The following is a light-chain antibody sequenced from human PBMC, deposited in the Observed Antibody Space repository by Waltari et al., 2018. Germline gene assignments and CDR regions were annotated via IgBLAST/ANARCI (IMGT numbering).Light chain of an antibody. CDR3: SSYAGSSKGV. CDR2: AVS. V-gene: IGLV2-23*02. Sequence: QSALTQPASVSGSPGQSITISCTGTSSDVGNYKLVSGYQQHPGKAPKLMIYAVSKRPSGVSDRFSGAKSDYMASLTISGLQPEDEAEYFCSSYAGSSKGVFGGGTKVTVL. CDR1: SSDVGNYKL. J-gene: IGLJ2*01.